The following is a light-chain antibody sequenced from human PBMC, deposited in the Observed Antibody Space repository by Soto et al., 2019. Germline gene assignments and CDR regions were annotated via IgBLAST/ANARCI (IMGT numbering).Light chain of an antibody. CDR1: SSDIGAGYR. J-gene: IGLJ1*01. CDR2: NNS. Sequence: QSVLTQPPSVSGAPGQRVTISCTGSSSDIGAGYRVRWYQQVPGTAPKVLIYNNSNRPSGVPARFSGSKSGTSASLAISGLQAEDEADYYCAAWDDSLSGYVFGTGTKLTVL. CDR3: AAWDDSLSGYV. V-gene: IGLV1-40*01.